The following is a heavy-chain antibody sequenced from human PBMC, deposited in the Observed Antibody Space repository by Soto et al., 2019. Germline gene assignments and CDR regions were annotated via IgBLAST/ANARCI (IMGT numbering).Heavy chain of an antibody. D-gene: IGHD3-16*01. J-gene: IGHJ6*02. CDR2: IWYDGSNK. Sequence: PGGSLRLSCAASGFTFSSYGMHWVRQAPGKGLEWVAVIWYDGSNKYYADSVKGRFTISRGNSKNTLYLQMNSLRAEDTAVYYCARDQKFRFDRYYYYGMDVWGQGTTVTVSS. CDR3: ARDQKFRFDRYYYYGMDV. V-gene: IGHV3-33*01. CDR1: GFTFSSYG.